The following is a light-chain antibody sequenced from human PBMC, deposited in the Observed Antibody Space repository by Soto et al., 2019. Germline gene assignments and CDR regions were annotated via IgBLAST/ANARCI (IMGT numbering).Light chain of an antibody. CDR1: QSVGSY. J-gene: IGKJ5*01. CDR2: SAS. Sequence: EIVLIQSPATLSLSPGERATLSCRASQSVGSYLAWYQHKPGQAPRLLIYSASTRATGIPARFSGSGSGTEFTLTITSLQSEDFAVYYCQQYNNWPPITFGQGTRLEIK. V-gene: IGKV3-15*01. CDR3: QQYNNWPPIT.